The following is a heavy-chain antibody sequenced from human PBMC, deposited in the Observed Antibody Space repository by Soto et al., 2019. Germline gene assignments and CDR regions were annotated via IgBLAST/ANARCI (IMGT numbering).Heavy chain of an antibody. Sequence: QVQLVQSGAEVKKPGASVKVSCEAYGYTFRNYGITWVRQAPGQGLEWMGWVSAYNRNTNYAQNYQERFTMTTDTSTSTAYMELRSLRSDDTAIYFCAGERPWESLPYWGQGTLVTVS. D-gene: IGHD1-26*01. J-gene: IGHJ4*02. CDR2: VSAYNRNT. CDR3: AGERPWESLPY. V-gene: IGHV1-18*01. CDR1: GYTFRNYG.